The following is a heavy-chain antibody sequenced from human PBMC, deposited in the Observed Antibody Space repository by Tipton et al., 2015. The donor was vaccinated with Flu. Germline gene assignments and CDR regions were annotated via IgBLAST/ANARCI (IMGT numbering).Heavy chain of an antibody. CDR1: GGSFSGYY. J-gene: IGHJ3*02. V-gene: IGHV4-59*10. CDR2: IYTSGST. Sequence: TLSLTCAVYGGSFSGYYWSWIRQPPGKGLEWIGRIYTSGSTNYNPSLKSRVTISVDTSKNQFSLKLSSVTAADTAVYYCARVSLDYGDYAPAFDIWGQGTMVTVSS. D-gene: IGHD4-17*01. CDR3: ARVSLDYGDYAPAFDI.